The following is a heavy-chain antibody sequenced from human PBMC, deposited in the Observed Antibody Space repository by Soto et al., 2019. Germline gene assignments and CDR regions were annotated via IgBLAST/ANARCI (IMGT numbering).Heavy chain of an antibody. CDR2: IYWDEDK. CDR1: GFSLTSSGAG. V-gene: IGHV2-5*02. Sequence: QITLKESGPTLLKPTQTLTLTCSFSGFSLTSSGAGVGWIRQPPGKALERLAVIYWDEDKRYSPSLRSRLTVTKDHSKHRGVPTMTNLAPAGAATYCCAHTQAGHRGQDPFDDRGQGTLGTVSS. J-gene: IGHJ4*02. CDR3: AHTQAGHRGQDPFDD. D-gene: IGHD6-13*01.